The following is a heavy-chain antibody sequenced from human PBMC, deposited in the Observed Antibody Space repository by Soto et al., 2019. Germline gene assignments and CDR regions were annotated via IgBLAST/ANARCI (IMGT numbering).Heavy chain of an antibody. J-gene: IGHJ5*02. D-gene: IGHD6-13*01. CDR2: INHSGST. CDR1: GGSFSGYY. CDR3: ARVSGMAAAVTHNWFDP. Sequence: PSETLSLTCAVYGGSFSGYYWSWIRQPPGKGLEWIGEINHSGSTNYNPSLKSRVTISVDTSKNQFSLKLSSVTAADTAVYYCARVSGMAAAVTHNWFDPWGQGTLVTVSS. V-gene: IGHV4-34*01.